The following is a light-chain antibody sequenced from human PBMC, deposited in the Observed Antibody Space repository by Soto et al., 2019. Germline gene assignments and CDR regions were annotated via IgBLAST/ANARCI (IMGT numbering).Light chain of an antibody. CDR3: QQYTSYS. V-gene: IGKV1-5*03. CDR1: KSISSL. J-gene: IGKJ4*01. CDR2: KAS. Sequence: DIRMTQFPSTLCASXGDRVTINCRASKSISSLLAGYQQRPGRAAKLLIYKASSLESGVPSRFSGSASGTECTLTIISLQPDEFATDYCQQYTSYSFGGGTKVDIK.